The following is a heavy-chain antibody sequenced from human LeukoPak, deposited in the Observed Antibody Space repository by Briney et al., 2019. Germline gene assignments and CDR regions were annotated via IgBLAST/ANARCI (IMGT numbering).Heavy chain of an antibody. CDR3: ARDHGDFDY. V-gene: IGHV3-66*01. J-gene: IGHJ4*02. Sequence: PGGSLRLSCAASGFTVSSNYMSWVRQDPRKGLECVSDIYSGGGTYYADSATGRFSISRDNSTKTLYLQMNSLRAEDTAVYYCARDHGDFDYWGQGTLVTVSS. CDR2: IYSGGGT. D-gene: IGHD3-10*01. CDR1: GFTVSSNY.